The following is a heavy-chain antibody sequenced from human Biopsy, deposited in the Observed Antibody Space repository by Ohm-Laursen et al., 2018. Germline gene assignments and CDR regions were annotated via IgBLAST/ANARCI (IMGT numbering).Heavy chain of an antibody. Sequence: GTLSLTCTVSGDSVTKYYWSWIRQPPGKGLEWIGHIYYSVMTNYNPSLQSRVPISADTSRNQVSLTLSSVTAADTAVYYCARDSGILNYGNFKYYHYYGMDVWGQGTKVTVSS. CDR3: ARDSGILNYGNFKYYHYYGMDV. V-gene: IGHV4-59*02. CDR1: GDSVTKYY. CDR2: IYYSVMT. J-gene: IGHJ6*02. D-gene: IGHD4-11*01.